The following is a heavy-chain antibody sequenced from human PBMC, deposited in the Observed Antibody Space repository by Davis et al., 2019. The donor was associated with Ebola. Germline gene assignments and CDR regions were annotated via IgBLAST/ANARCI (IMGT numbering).Heavy chain of an antibody. D-gene: IGHD2-2*01. V-gene: IGHV1-46*01. CDR1: GYTFTGYY. CDR2: INPSGGST. J-gene: IGHJ5*02. Sequence: ASVTVSCKASGYTFTGYYMHWVRQAPGQGLEWMGIINPSGGSTSYAKKFQGRVTMTRDTSTSTVYMELRSLRTDDTAIYSCARDPGYCNTLSCSNWFDPWGQGTLVTVSS. CDR3: ARDPGYCNTLSCSNWFDP.